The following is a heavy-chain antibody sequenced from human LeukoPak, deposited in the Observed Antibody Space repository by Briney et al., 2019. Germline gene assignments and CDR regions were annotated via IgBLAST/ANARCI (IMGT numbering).Heavy chain of an antibody. CDR3: TRDRLAAAGISDY. D-gene: IGHD6-13*01. J-gene: IGHJ4*02. CDR2: IKQDGSEK. Sequence: EGSLRLSCAVSGITLSNYGTSWVRQAPGKGLEWVANIKQDGSEKYYVDSVKGRFTISRDNAKSSLYLQMNSLRAEDTAVYYCTRDRLAAAGISDYWGQGTLVTVSS. CDR1: GITLSNYG. V-gene: IGHV3-7*01.